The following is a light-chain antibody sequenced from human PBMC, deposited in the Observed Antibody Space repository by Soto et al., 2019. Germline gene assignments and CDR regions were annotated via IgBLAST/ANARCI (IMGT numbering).Light chain of an antibody. CDR2: GTS. Sequence: EIVLTQSPATLYLSPGERATLSCRASQSFSNSLAWYQQRPGQAPRLLIYGTSNRATGIPARFSGSGSGTDFTLTINSLEPEDFAVYYCQQCGNSWTFGQGTKVEIK. V-gene: IGKV3-11*01. CDR3: QQCGNSWT. CDR1: QSFSNS. J-gene: IGKJ1*01.